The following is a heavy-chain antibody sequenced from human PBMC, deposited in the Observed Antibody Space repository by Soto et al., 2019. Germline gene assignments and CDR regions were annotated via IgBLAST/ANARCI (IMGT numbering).Heavy chain of an antibody. D-gene: IGHD3-3*01. CDR1: GFTFSSYA. Sequence: GGSLRLSXAASGFTFSSYAMSWVRQAPGKGLEWVSAISGSGGSTYYADSVKGRFTISRDNSKNTLYLQMTSLRAEDTAVYYCAKGSIFGVVTDYWGQGTLVTVSS. J-gene: IGHJ4*02. CDR2: ISGSGGST. V-gene: IGHV3-23*01. CDR3: AKGSIFGVVTDY.